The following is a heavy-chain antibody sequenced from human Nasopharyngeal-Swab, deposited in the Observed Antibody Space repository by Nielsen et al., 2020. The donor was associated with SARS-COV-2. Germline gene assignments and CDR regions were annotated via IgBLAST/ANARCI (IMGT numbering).Heavy chain of an antibody. D-gene: IGHD3-16*01. Sequence: GESLKISCAASGFTFSNYGMHWVRQAPGKGLEWVAVISYDGNIKSCADSVRGRFLISRDNSHNTLYLQMSRLRTEDRAVYYCAKAFGEDQLAEDAFDAWGQGTMVTVSS. CDR3: AKAFGEDQLAEDAFDA. J-gene: IGHJ3*01. CDR1: GFTFSNYG. CDR2: ISYDGNIK. V-gene: IGHV3-30*18.